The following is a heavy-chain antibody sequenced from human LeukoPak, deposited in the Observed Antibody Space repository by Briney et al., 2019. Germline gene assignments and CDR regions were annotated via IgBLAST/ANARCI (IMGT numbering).Heavy chain of an antibody. V-gene: IGHV3-23*01. D-gene: IGHD3-22*01. CDR2: ISGSGGST. J-gene: IGHJ4*02. CDR3: AKGIYYDSSGTTPY. Sequence: GGSLRLSCAASGLTFGDYGMSWVRQAPGKGLEWVSAISGSGGSTYYADSVKGRFTISRDNSKNTLYLQMNSLRAEDTAVYYCAKGIYYDSSGTTPYWGQGTLVTVSS. CDR1: GLTFGDYG.